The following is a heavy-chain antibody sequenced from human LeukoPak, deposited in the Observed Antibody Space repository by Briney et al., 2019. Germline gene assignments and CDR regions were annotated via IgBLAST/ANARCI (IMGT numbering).Heavy chain of an antibody. Sequence: GGSLRLSCAASGFTFSDYYMSWIRQAPGKGLEWVSTITTGGPNTYYADSVKGRFTVSRDDSKNTLYLQMNSLRAEDTAVYYCAKDGGLWVSAHWGDSWGRGTLVTVSS. D-gene: IGHD7-27*01. V-gene: IGHV3-23*01. CDR3: AKDGGLWVSAHWGDS. J-gene: IGHJ4*02. CDR2: ITTGGPNT. CDR1: GFTFSDYY.